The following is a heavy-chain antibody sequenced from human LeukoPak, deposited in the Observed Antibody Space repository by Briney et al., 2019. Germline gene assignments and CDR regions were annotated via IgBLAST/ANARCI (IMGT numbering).Heavy chain of an antibody. Sequence: ASVKVSCKASGYTFTGYYMHWVRQAPGQGLEWMGWINPNSGGTNYAQKFQGRVTMTRDTSISTAYMELSSLRSDDTAVYYCAREYDSSGYDAFDIWGQGTMVTVSS. CDR3: AREYDSSGYDAFDI. D-gene: IGHD3-22*01. J-gene: IGHJ3*02. V-gene: IGHV1-2*02. CDR2: INPNSGGT. CDR1: GYTFTGYY.